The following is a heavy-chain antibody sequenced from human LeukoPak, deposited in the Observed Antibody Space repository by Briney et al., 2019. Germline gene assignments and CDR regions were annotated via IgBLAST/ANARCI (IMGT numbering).Heavy chain of an antibody. J-gene: IGHJ3*01. D-gene: IGHD3-3*01. Sequence: SETLSLTCTVSGDSKSYHNWSRIRQSPGKSLEWIGYIKQSGGTNYNPSLKSRVTISVDTSKNRFSLQLRSVTAADTAVYYCANEWNAFDFWGQGTMVTVSS. V-gene: IGHV4-59*11. CDR2: IKQSGGT. CDR3: ANEWNAFDF. CDR1: GDSKSYHN.